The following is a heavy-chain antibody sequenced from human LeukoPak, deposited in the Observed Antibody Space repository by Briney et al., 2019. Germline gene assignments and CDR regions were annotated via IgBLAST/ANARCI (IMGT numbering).Heavy chain of an antibody. CDR3: VRVYTGSSWGAFDY. CDR2: VYHSGST. CDR1: GYSISSGYY. J-gene: IGHJ4*02. Sequence: SETLSLTCAVSGYSISSGYYWGWIGQPPGKGLEWIGSVYHSGSTSYNPSLVSRVAISVDTSRNQFSLKLRSMTAADTAVYYCVRVYTGSSWGAFDYWGQGTLVTVSS. V-gene: IGHV4-38-2*01. D-gene: IGHD2-2*02.